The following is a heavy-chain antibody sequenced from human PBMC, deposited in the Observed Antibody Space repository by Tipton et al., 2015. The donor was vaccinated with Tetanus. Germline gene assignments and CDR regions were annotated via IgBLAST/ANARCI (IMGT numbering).Heavy chain of an antibody. J-gene: IGHJ3*02. CDR1: GGSISSYY. V-gene: IGHV4-59*01. D-gene: IGHD6-19*01. CDR3: SRDFQVASGWGGAFGI. Sequence: TLSLTCTVSGGSISSYYWSWIRQPPGKGLEWIGYIYYSGSTNSIPSLKSRVTISEDTSKNQFSLKLSSATAADTAVYFCSRDFQVASGWGGAFGILGQGPMVTGSS. CDR2: IYYSGST.